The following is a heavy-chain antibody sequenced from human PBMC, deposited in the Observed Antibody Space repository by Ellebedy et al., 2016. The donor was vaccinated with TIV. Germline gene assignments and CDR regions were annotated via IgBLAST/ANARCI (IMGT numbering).Heavy chain of an antibody. CDR2: ITPSGGST. J-gene: IGHJ6*02. D-gene: IGHD2-2*01. CDR1: GYTFTSYY. CDR3: ARDIVVVPAAMKPYYYGMDV. V-gene: IGHV1-46*01. Sequence: AASVKVSCKASGYTFTSYYMHWVRQAPGQGLEWMGIITPSGGSTSYAQKFQGRVTMTRDTSTSTVYMELSSLRSEDTAVYYCARDIVVVPAAMKPYYYGMDVWGQGTLVTVSS.